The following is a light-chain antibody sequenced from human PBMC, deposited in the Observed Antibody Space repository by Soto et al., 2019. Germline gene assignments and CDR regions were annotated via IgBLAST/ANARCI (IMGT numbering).Light chain of an antibody. CDR3: CSYAGSSTYV. V-gene: IGLV2-23*01. Sequence: LAQPASVSGSPGQSITISCTGTSSDVGTYKYVSWYQQHPGKAPKLMIYEGSKRPSGVSNRFSGSKSGNTASLTISGLQAEDEADYYCCSYAGSSTYVFGTGTKVTVL. CDR2: EGS. J-gene: IGLJ1*01. CDR1: SSDVGTYKY.